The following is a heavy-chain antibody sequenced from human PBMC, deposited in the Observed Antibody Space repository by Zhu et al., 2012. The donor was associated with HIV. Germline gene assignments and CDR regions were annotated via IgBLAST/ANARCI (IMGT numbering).Heavy chain of an antibody. CDR1: GGSFTDYY. CDR2: NNHSGRT. CDR3: ASLRVTATGASFDY. J-gene: IGHJ4*01. Sequence: QVQLQQWGAGLLKPSETLSLTCAVYGGSFTDYYWTWIRQPPGKTLEWIGENNHSGRTNYNPSLKSRITFLLDRSKNQFSLKLDSVTAADTAVYYCASLRVTATGASFDYWGHGIWSPSPQ. V-gene: IGHV4-34*02. D-gene: IGHD2-21*02.